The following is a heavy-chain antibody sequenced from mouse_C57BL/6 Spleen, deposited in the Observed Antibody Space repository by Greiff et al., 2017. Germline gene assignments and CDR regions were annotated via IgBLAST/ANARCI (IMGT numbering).Heavy chain of an antibody. Sequence: VQLQQSGPELVKPGASVKISCKASGYTFTDYYMNWVKQSHGKSLEWIGDINPNNGGTSYNQKVKGKATLTVDKSSSTAYMELRSLTSEDSAVYYFARWRLLRAMDYWGQGTSVTVSS. D-gene: IGHD2-3*01. CDR1: GYTFTDYY. CDR3: ARWRLLRAMDY. V-gene: IGHV1-26*01. J-gene: IGHJ4*01. CDR2: INPNNGGT.